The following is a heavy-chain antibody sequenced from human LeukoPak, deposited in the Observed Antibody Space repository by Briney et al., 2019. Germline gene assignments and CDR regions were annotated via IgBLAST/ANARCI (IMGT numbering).Heavy chain of an antibody. CDR3: ANEHGG. D-gene: IGHD3-16*01. J-gene: IGHJ4*02. V-gene: IGHV1-2*02. CDR1: GSTFTGSY. CDR2: ISPASGAT. Sequence: ASVKVSCKASGSTFTGSYMHWVRPAPGQGFEWIGWISPASGATKYAQNFQGRVTLATDTSITTAYMELSSLTSDDTASYYCANEHGGWGQGTPVTVSS.